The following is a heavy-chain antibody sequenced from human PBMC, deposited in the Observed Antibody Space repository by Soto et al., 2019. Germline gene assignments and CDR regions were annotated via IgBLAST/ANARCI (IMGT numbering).Heavy chain of an antibody. D-gene: IGHD5-12*01. Sequence: SETLSLTCTVSDGSVSSGNYYWTWIRQPPGKGLEWIGYIHSSGSTLYNPSLKSRVFISVDTSMNQFSLKLTSVTAADTALYFCARDSLALFDSWGQGTLVTVSS. J-gene: IGHJ4*02. CDR1: DGSVSSGNYY. CDR3: ARDSLALFDS. CDR2: IHSSGST. V-gene: IGHV4-61*01.